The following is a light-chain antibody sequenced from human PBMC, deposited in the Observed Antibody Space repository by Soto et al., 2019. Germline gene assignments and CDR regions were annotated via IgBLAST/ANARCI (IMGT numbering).Light chain of an antibody. CDR2: WAS. CDR1: QSVLYSSNNKNY. J-gene: IGKJ2*01. CDR3: QQYESNPPS. V-gene: IGKV4-1*01. Sequence: DIVMTQSPDSLAVSLGERATINCKSSQSVLYSSNNKNYLAWYQQRPGQPPKLLIYWASTRESGVPDRFSGSGSGTECTLTITSLQAEDVAVYYCQQYESNPPSFGQGTKLEIK.